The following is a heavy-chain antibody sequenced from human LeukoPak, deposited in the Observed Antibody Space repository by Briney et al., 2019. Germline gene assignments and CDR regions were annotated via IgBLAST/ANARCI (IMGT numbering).Heavy chain of an antibody. Sequence: GGSLRLSCAASGFSFSNYGMAWVRQAPGKGLEWVSAISGTGDSTYYADSVKGRFTISRDNSKNTLYLQMNSLRAEDTAVYYCAKDRVDRSGWYASWGQGTLVTVSS. V-gene: IGHV3-23*01. CDR1: GFSFSNYG. D-gene: IGHD3-22*01. J-gene: IGHJ5*01. CDR2: ISGTGDST. CDR3: AKDRVDRSGWYAS.